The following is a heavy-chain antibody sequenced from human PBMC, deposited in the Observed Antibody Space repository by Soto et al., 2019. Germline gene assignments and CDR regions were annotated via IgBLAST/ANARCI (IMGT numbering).Heavy chain of an antibody. D-gene: IGHD3-22*01. Sequence: SETLSLTCAVYGGSFSGYYWSWIRQPPGKGLEWIGEINHSGSTNYNPSLKSRVTISVDTSKNQFSLKLSSVTAADTAVYYCASKLHDSSGYYWLGAYYYYGMDVWGQGTTVTSP. CDR2: INHSGST. CDR1: GGSFSGYY. V-gene: IGHV4-34*01. CDR3: ASKLHDSSGYYWLGAYYYYGMDV. J-gene: IGHJ6*02.